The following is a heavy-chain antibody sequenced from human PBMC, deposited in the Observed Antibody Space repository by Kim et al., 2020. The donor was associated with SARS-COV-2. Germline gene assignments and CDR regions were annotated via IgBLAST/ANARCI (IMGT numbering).Heavy chain of an antibody. Sequence: QKFQGRVTITADESTSTAYMELSSLRSEDTAVYYCARGRDIRTDDDWFDPWGQGTLVTVSS. CDR3: ARGRDIRTDDDWFDP. D-gene: IGHD3-9*01. J-gene: IGHJ5*02. V-gene: IGHV1-69*01.